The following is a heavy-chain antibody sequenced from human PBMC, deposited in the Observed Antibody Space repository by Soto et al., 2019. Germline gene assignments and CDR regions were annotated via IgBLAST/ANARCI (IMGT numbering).Heavy chain of an antibody. J-gene: IGHJ4*02. Sequence: PGGSLRLSCVASGFTFSIDAMSWVRQAPGKGLEWVSLIRGSGGFTEYAGSVKGRFTISRDNSKNTVSLQMNSLRADDTAVYYCAKGRETTSIFDYWGQGILVTVSS. CDR2: IRGSGGFT. V-gene: IGHV3-23*01. CDR1: GFTFSIDA. CDR3: AKGRETTSIFDY. D-gene: IGHD4-17*01.